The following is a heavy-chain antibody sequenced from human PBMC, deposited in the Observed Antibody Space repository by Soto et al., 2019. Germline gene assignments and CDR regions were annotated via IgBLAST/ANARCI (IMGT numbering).Heavy chain of an antibody. CDR2: IRSKTDSSAT. D-gene: IGHD4-17*01. CDR3: TMDDYGGNSAFRDY. J-gene: IGHJ4*02. V-gene: IGHV3-73*02. CDR1: GFIFSGSA. Sequence: EVQLVESGGGLVQPGGSLKLSCAASGFIFSGSAMHWVRQAPGKGLGWVGRIRSKTDSSATAYAASVKGRFTISGDDSKNTAYLQMNSLRTGDTAVYYFTMDDYGGNSAFRDYWGQGTLVTVSS.